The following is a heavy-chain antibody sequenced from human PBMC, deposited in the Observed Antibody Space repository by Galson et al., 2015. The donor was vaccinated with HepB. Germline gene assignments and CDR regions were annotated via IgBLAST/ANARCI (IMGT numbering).Heavy chain of an antibody. Sequence: SVKVSCKASGGTFSSYAISWVRQAPGQGLEWMGRIIPILGIANYAQKFQGRVTITADKSTSTAYMELSSLRSEDTAVYYCASGAPYEAPIDYWGQGTLVTVSS. V-gene: IGHV1-69*04. CDR1: GGTFSSYA. D-gene: IGHD5-12*01. CDR2: IIPILGIA. J-gene: IGHJ4*02. CDR3: ASGAPYEAPIDY.